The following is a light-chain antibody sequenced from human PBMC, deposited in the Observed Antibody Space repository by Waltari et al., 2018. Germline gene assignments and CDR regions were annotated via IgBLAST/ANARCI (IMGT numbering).Light chain of an antibody. J-gene: IGKJ4*01. CDR1: QRITNW. CDR2: GVS. CDR3: QYYNNYELT. Sequence: DIKMTQSPSTLSASVGDRVPIPCRASQRITNWLAWYQQKPGMAPKLLIYGVSTLESGVPSRFSGSGSGAEFTLTISSLQPDDFATYYCQYYNNYELTFGGGTKVEIK. V-gene: IGKV1-5*03.